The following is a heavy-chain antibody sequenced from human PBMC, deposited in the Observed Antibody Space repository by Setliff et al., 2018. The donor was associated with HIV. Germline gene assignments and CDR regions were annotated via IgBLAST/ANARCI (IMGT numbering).Heavy chain of an antibody. V-gene: IGHV3-33*01. J-gene: IGHJ6*03. D-gene: IGHD3-10*01. CDR1: GFSFSTYG. CDR2: IWSDGSKR. Sequence: GESLKISCAASGFSFSTYGMHWVRQAPGKGLEWVAVIWSDGSKRYYADSVKGRFTISRDNSKNTLYLQMSSLRADDTALYYCARDRVETLWFGDLYYMDVWGKGTTVTVSS. CDR3: ARDRVETLWFGDLYYMDV.